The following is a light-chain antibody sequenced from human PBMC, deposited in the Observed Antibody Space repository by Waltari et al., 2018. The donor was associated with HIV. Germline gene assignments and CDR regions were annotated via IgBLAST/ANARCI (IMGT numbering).Light chain of an antibody. Sequence: DIVMTQTPPSLSVTPGQPASFSCNSSQSLKHTDGKTYLYWYLQRPGQSPQVLIYEVSKRYAGVPDRVSGSGSGTDFTLTISSLQPEDFASYYCQQSYTTPPHTFGQGTKLGIK. V-gene: IGKV2D-29*02. J-gene: IGKJ2*01. CDR1: QSLKHTDGKTY. CDR2: EVS. CDR3: QQSYTTPPHT.